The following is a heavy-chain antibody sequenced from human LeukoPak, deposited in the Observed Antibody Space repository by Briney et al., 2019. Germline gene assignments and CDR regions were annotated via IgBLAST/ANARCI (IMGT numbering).Heavy chain of an antibody. J-gene: IGHJ3*02. D-gene: IGHD1-1*01. V-gene: IGHV3-21*01. CDR2: ISSSSYI. CDR1: GFTFSSYS. Sequence: GGSLRLSCAASGFTFSSYSMNWVRQAPGKGLEWVSSISSSSYIYYADSVKGRFTISRDNAKNSLYLQMNSLRAEDTAVYYCARILQLGNDAFDIWGQGTMVTVSS. CDR3: ARILQLGNDAFDI.